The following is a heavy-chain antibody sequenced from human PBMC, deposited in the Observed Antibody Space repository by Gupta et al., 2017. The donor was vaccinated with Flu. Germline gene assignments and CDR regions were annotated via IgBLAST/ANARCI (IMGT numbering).Heavy chain of an antibody. CDR2: IYYSGST. CDR3: ARIYCSSTSCYEYYYYGMDV. J-gene: IGHJ6*02. V-gene: IGHV4-59*08. D-gene: IGHD2-2*01. Sequence: QVHLQVSGRGLVKPSETLSLTCTVSGGQLSRYYCTWLRQPPGKGLEWIGYIYYSGSTNYNPSLKSRVTISVDTSKNQFSLKLSSVTAADTAVYYCARIYCSSTSCYEYYYYGMDVWGQGTTVTVSS. CDR1: GGQLSRYY.